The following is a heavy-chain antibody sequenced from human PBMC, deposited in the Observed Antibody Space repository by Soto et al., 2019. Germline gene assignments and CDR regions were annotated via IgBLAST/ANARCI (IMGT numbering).Heavy chain of an antibody. CDR1: GFTFSSYW. J-gene: IGHJ4*02. V-gene: IGHV3-7*04. CDR2: IKQDGSEK. Sequence: EVQLVESGGGLVQPGGSLRLSCAASGFTFSSYWMSWVRQAPGKGLEWVANIKQDGSEKYHVDSVKGRFTISRDNAKNSLYLQMNSLGADDTAVYYCARDSGDGLDYWGQGTLVTVSS. CDR3: ARDSGDGLDY.